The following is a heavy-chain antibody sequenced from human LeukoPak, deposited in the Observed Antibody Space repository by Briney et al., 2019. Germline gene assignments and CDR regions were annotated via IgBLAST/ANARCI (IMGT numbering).Heavy chain of an antibody. V-gene: IGHV1-69*05. J-gene: IGHJ4*02. CDR1: GGTFSSYA. CDR3: ARVAIRYSGSYSALDY. D-gene: IGHD1-26*01. Sequence: GASVKVSCKASGGTFSSYAISWVRQAPGQGLEWMGGIIPIFGTANYAQKFQGRVTITTDESTSAAYTELSSLRSEDTAVYYSARVAIRYSGSYSALDYWGQGTLVTVSS. CDR2: IIPIFGTA.